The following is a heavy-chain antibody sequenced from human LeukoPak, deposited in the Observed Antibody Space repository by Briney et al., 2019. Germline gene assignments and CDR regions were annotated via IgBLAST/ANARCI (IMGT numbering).Heavy chain of an antibody. CDR2: TIPILGTA. J-gene: IGHJ4*02. CDR3: ARATSIESPVYFDY. Sequence: ASVKVSCKASVGTFSSYAICWVRQAPGPGIEWMGGTIPILGTANYAQKFYGRVTITADESTSIAYMELSSLRSEDTAVYYCARATSIESPVYFDYWGQGTLVTVSS. D-gene: IGHD2-2*01. CDR1: VGTFSSYA. V-gene: IGHV1-69*13.